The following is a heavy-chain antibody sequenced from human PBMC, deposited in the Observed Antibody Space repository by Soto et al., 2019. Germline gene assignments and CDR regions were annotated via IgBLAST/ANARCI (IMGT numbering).Heavy chain of an antibody. CDR3: ARDFGYYDSSGSEKYYYYYGMDV. V-gene: IGHV4-31*03. CDR2: IYYSGST. Sequence: SETLSLTCTVSGGSISSGGYYWSWIRQHPGKGLEWIGYIYYSGSTYYNPSLKSRVTISVDTSKSQFSLKLSSVTAADTAVYYCARDFGYYDSSGSEKYYYYYGMDVWGQGTTVTVSS. J-gene: IGHJ6*02. CDR1: GGSISSGGYY. D-gene: IGHD3-22*01.